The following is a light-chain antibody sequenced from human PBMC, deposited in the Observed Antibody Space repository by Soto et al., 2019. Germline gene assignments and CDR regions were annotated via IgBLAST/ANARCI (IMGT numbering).Light chain of an antibody. CDR3: GTWDSSLGVWV. Sequence: QSVLTQPPSVSAAPGQKVTISCSGSSSNIGDNYVSWYQQLPGTAPKLLIYDNNEVPSGIPHRFSGSKSGTSATLGITGLQTGDEADYYCGTWDSSLGVWVFGGGTKLTVL. CDR1: SSNIGDNY. V-gene: IGLV1-51*01. J-gene: IGLJ3*02. CDR2: DNN.